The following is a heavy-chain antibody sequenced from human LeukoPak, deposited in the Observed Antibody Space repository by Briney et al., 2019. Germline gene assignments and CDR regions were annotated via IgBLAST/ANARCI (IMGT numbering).Heavy chain of an antibody. CDR2: ISYDGSTT. V-gene: IGHV3-30*18. J-gene: IGHJ4*02. CDR1: GFTFSSYG. Sequence: PGGSLRLSCAASGFTFSSYGMHWVRQAPGKGLEWVAVISYDGSTTYHADSVKGRFTISRDNSKNTLYLQMNSLRAEDTAVYYCAKWSLTTWGYFDYWSQGTLVTVSS. D-gene: IGHD1-14*01. CDR3: AKWSLTTWGYFDY.